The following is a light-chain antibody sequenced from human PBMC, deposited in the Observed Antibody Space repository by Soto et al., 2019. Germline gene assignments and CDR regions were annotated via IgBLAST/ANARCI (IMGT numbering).Light chain of an antibody. J-gene: IGKJ1*01. CDR2: GAS. CDR1: QSVSSSY. V-gene: IGKV3-20*01. Sequence: EIVLTQSPGTLSLSPGERATLSCRASQSVSSSYLAWYQQKPGQAPRLLIYGASSRATGIPDRFSGSGAGTDFTLTIRRLEPHEFAVYSCQQYGSSPGTFGPGTKVAIK. CDR3: QQYGSSPGT.